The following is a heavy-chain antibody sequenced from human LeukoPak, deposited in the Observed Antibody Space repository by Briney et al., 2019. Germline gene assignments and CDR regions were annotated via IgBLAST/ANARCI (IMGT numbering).Heavy chain of an antibody. V-gene: IGHV3-21*01. D-gene: IGHD5-24*01. CDR1: GSTFSSYS. J-gene: IGHJ4*02. CDR2: ISSSSSDT. CDR3: ARSDGLGY. Sequence: PGRSLRLSYAPSGSTFSSYSMNWARQPPGKWLVGVTSISSSSSDTFYAGSVKGRFTISRDNAKNSLYLQMDSLRAEDTAVYYGARSDGLGYWGQGTLVTV.